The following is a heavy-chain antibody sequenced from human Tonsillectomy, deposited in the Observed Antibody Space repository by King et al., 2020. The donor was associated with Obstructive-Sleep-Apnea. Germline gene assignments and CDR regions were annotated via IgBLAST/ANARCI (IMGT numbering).Heavy chain of an antibody. CDR2: ISSSSSTI. J-gene: IGHJ4*02. CDR1: GFTFSSYS. Sequence: EVQLVQSGGGLVQPGGSLRLSCAASGFTFSSYSMNWVRQAPGKGLEWVSYISSSSSTIYYADSVKGRFTISRDNAKNSLYLQMNSLRAEDPAVYYCARYIAAAGTSLDYWGQGTLVTVSS. V-gene: IGHV3-48*04. D-gene: IGHD6-13*01. CDR3: ARYIAAAGTSLDY.